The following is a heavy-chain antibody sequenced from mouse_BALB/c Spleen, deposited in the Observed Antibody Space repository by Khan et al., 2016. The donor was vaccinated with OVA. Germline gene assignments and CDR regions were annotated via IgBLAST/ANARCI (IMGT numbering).Heavy chain of an antibody. J-gene: IGHJ1*01. Sequence: VQLQQSGPELVKPGASVKMSCKASGYTFTDYYMEWVKQSHGKSLEWIGDINPNNGDTFYNQKFKGKATLTVDKSSSTAYMQLNSLTSEDSAVYYCARGLFDVWGAGTTVTVSS. V-gene: IGHV1-18*01. CDR2: INPNNGDT. CDR1: GYTFTDYY. CDR3: ARGLFDV.